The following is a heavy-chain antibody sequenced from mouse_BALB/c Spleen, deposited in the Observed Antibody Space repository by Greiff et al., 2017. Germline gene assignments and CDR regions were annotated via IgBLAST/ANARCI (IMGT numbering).Heavy chain of an antibody. CDR1: GFTFSSYG. V-gene: IGHV5-6-3*01. J-gene: IGHJ3*01. D-gene: IGHD2-3*01. CDR3: ARRRIYDGYPWFAY. CDR2: INSNGGST. Sequence: EVMLVESGGGLVQPGGSLKLSCAASGFTFSSYGMSWVRQTPDKRLELVATINSNGGSTYYPDSVKGRFTISRDNAKNTLYLQMSSLKSEDTAMYYSARRRIYDGYPWFAYWGQGTLVTVSA.